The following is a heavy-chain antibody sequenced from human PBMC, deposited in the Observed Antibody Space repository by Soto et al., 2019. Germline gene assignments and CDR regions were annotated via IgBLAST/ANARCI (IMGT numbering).Heavy chain of an antibody. V-gene: IGHV1-2*04. CDR1: GYTFSGYY. CDR3: ARSERYTYGPFDY. Sequence: ASVKVSCKASGYTFSGYYMHWVRQAPGQGLEWMGWIDPNSDGTNYAHKFQGWVTMTRDKSISTAYMELSRLRSDDTAVYYCARSERYTYGPFDYWGQGTLVTV. CDR2: IDPNSDGT. D-gene: IGHD5-18*01. J-gene: IGHJ4*02.